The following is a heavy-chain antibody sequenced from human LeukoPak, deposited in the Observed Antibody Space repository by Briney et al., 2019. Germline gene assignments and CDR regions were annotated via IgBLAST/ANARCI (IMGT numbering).Heavy chain of an antibody. CDR2: ISGYNGNT. V-gene: IGHV1-18*01. J-gene: IGHJ4*02. D-gene: IGHD3-22*01. CDR3: ARDSPTYYYDSSGYYLPRY. CDR1: GYTFTSYG. Sequence: ASVKVSCKASGYTFTSYGISWVRQAPGQGLEWMGWISGYNGNTNYAQKLQGRVTMTTDTSTSTAYMELRSLRSDDTAVYYCARDSPTYYYDSSGYYLPRYWGQGTLVTVSS.